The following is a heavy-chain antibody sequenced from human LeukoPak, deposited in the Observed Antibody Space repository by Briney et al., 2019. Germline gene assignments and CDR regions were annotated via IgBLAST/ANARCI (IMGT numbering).Heavy chain of an antibody. V-gene: IGHV3-48*03. Sequence: GGSLRLSCAASGFTFSSYEMNWVRQAPGKGLEWVSYISGSGSTIYYADSVKGRFTISRDNAKNSLYLQMNSLRAEDTAVYYCARDWGRSRYWRYGMDVWGQGTTVTVS. CDR1: GFTFSSYE. CDR2: ISGSGSTI. CDR3: ARDWGRSRYWRYGMDV. D-gene: IGHD2-15*01. J-gene: IGHJ6*02.